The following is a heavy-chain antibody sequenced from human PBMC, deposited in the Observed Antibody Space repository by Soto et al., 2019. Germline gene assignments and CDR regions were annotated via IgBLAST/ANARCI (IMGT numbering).Heavy chain of an antibody. CDR3: ARGGDRRGNYYYYYMDV. CDR2: ISSSSSYI. V-gene: IGHV3-21*01. CDR1: GFTFSSYS. J-gene: IGHJ6*03. D-gene: IGHD2-21*02. Sequence: PGGSLRLSCAASGFTFSSYSMNWVRQAPGKGLEWVSSISSSSSYIYYADSVKGRFTISRDNAKNSLYLQMNSLRAEDTAVYYCARGGDRRGNYYYYYMDVWGKGTTVTVS.